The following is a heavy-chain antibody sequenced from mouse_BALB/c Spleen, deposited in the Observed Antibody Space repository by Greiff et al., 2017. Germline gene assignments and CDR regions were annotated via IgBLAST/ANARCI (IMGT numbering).Heavy chain of an antibody. J-gene: IGHJ4*01. Sequence: QVQLKQSGPGLVAPSQSLSITCTVSGFSLTGYGVNWVRQPPGKGLEWLGMIWGDGSTDYNSALKSRLSISKDNSKSQVFLKMNSLQTDDTARYYCARAPSLGAMDYWGQGTSVTVSS. CDR3: ARAPSLGAMDY. CDR2: IWGDGST. CDR1: GFSLTGYG. D-gene: IGHD6-1*01. V-gene: IGHV2-6-7*01.